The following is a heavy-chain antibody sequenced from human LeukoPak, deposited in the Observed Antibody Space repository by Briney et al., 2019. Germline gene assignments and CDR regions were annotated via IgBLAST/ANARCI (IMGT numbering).Heavy chain of an antibody. CDR3: ARGIRGWYYFDY. V-gene: IGHV3-30-3*01. Sequence: PGRSLRLSCAASGFTFSTYAMHWVRQAPGKGLEWVAVISYDGSNKYYADSVKGRFTISRDNSKNTLYLQMNSLRAEDTAVYYCARGIRGWYYFDYWGQGTLVTVSS. J-gene: IGHJ4*02. D-gene: IGHD6-19*01. CDR2: ISYDGSNK. CDR1: GFTFSTYA.